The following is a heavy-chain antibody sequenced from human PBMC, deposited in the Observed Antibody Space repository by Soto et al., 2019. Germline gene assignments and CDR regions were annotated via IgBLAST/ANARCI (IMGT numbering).Heavy chain of an antibody. D-gene: IGHD1-20*01. CDR2: ISGSGGST. V-gene: IGHV3-23*01. Sequence: GGSLRLSCAASGFTFSSYAMSWVRQAPGKGLEWVSAISGSGGSTYYADSVKGRFTISRDNSKNTLYLQMNSLRAEDTALYDCAKDTVRTRVQTRGMGFYFDYWGQGELVTVSS. J-gene: IGHJ4*02. CDR3: AKDTVRTRVQTRGMGFYFDY. CDR1: GFTFSSYA.